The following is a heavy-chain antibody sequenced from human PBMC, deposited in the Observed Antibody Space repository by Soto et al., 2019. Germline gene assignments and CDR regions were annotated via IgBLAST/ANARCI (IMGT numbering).Heavy chain of an antibody. CDR2: IYYSGST. V-gene: IGHV4-59*01. Sequence: PSETLSLTCTVSGYSISSYYWSWIRQPPGKGLEWIGYIYYSGSTNYNPSLKSRVTISVDTSKSQFSLKLGSVTAADTAVYYCARSLVTPYYFDYWGQGSLVTVSS. J-gene: IGHJ4*02. CDR1: GYSISSYY. D-gene: IGHD2-21*02. CDR3: ARSLVTPYYFDY.